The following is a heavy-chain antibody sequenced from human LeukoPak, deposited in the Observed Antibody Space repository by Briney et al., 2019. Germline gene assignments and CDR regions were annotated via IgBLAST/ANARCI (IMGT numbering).Heavy chain of an antibody. CDR2: IYYSGST. D-gene: IGHD2-15*01. J-gene: IGHJ4*02. Sequence: SETLSLTCTVSGGSISSSSYYWGWIRQPPGKGLEWIGSIYYSGSTYYNPSLKSRVTISVDTSKDQFSLKLSSVTAADTAVYYCARQGDLGYCSGGSCYSDYWGQGTLVTVSS. V-gene: IGHV4-39*01. CDR3: ARQGDLGYCSGGSCYSDY. CDR1: GGSISSSSYY.